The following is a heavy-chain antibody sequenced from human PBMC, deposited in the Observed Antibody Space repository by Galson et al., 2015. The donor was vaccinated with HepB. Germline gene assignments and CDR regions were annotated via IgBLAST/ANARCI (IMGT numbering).Heavy chain of an antibody. D-gene: IGHD6-13*01. CDR2: IIPIFGTA. CDR3: ARGAGSSWYSSLDH. Sequence: SVKVSCKASGGTFSTYAFSWVRQAPGQGLEWMGGIIPIFGTANYAQKFQGRVTITADESTSTAHMELSSLRSEDTAVYYCARGAGSSWYSSLDHWGQGTLVTVSS. J-gene: IGHJ5*02. V-gene: IGHV1-69*13. CDR1: GGTFSTYA.